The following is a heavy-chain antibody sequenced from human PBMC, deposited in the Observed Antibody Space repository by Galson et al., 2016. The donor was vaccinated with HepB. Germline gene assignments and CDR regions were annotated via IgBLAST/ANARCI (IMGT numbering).Heavy chain of an antibody. CDR1: GYTFTGYY. D-gene: IGHD3-10*01. CDR2: INPTSGGT. V-gene: IGHV1-2*02. Sequence: SVKVSCKASGYTFTGYYMHWVRQAPGQGLEWMGWINPTSGGTNYAQKFQGRVTMTRDTSINTAYMELSSLQSGDTAVYYCAREGKREWYYYGSDTFDYWGQGTLVTVSS. CDR3: AREGKREWYYYGSDTFDY. J-gene: IGHJ4*02.